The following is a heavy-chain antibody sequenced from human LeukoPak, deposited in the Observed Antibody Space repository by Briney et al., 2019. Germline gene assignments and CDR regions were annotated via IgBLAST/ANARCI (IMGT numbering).Heavy chain of an antibody. D-gene: IGHD6-19*01. CDR3: ARVATAVAGTDFDY. J-gene: IGHJ4*02. V-gene: IGHV1-8*01. CDR2: MNPNSGNT. CDR1: GYTFTSND. Sequence: VASVKVSCKASGYTFTSNDINWVRQATGQGLEWMGWMNPNSGNTGYAQKFQGRVTMTRNTSITTAYMELSSLRSEDTAVYYCARVATAVAGTDFDYWGQGTLVTVSS.